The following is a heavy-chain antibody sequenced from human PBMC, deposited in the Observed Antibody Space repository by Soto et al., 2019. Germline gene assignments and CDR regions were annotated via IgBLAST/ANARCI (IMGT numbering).Heavy chain of an antibody. V-gene: IGHV4-28*01. J-gene: IGHJ3*02. D-gene: IGHD3-16*02. CDR1: GYSISSSNW. CDR2: IYYSGST. Sequence: QVQLQESGPGLVKPSDTLSLTCAVSGYSISSSNWWGWIRQPPGKGLEWIGYIYYSGSTYYNPSLKSLVTTSVDTSKNQFCLKLTSVTAVDTAGYYCARNREGHWGLHLGELSLREDAFDIWGQGTMVTVSS. CDR3: ARNREGHWGLHLGELSLREDAFDI.